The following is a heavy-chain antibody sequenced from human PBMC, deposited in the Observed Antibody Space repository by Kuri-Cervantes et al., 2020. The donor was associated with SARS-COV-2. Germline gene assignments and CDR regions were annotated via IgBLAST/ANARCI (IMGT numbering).Heavy chain of an antibody. CDR2: INHSGST. CDR3: ARRGRITIFGVVTSFDY. V-gene: IGHV4-39*07. J-gene: IGHJ4*02. Sequence: SETLSLTCTVSGGSISSSSYYWGWIRQPPGKGLEWIGEINHSGSTNYNPSLKSRVTISVDTSKNQFSLKLSSVTAADTAVYYCARRGRITIFGVVTSFDYWGQGTLVTVSS. CDR1: GGSISSSSYY. D-gene: IGHD3-3*01.